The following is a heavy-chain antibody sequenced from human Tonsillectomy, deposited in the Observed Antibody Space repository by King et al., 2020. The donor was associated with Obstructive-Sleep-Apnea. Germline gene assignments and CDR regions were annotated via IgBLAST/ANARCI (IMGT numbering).Heavy chain of an antibody. Sequence: VQLVESGGGLVRPGGSLRRSCAASGFTFSSYLMTWVRRAPGKGREWVANIKGDGSVKHLVDSVEGRFTISRENAKNSLYLQMDSLRAEDTAVYYCARDISYCSGIYCSDVFDIWGRGTVVTVSS. CDR1: GFTFSSYL. J-gene: IGHJ3*02. CDR2: IKGDGSVK. CDR3: ARDISYCSGIYCSDVFDI. D-gene: IGHD3-10*02. V-gene: IGHV3-7*01.